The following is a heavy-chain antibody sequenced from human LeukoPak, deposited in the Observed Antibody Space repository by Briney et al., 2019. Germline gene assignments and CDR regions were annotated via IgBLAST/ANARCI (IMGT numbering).Heavy chain of an antibody. V-gene: IGHV3-30*02. CDR1: GFTSSSYG. Sequence: GGSLRLSCAASGFTSSSYGMHWVRQAPGKGLEWVAFIRHDGSNKYYADSLKGRFTISRDNSKNTLYLQMNSLRAGETAVYYCAKGSKLVVITRDHYMAVWGKGTTVTISS. D-gene: IGHD3-22*01. J-gene: IGHJ6*03. CDR2: IRHDGSNK. CDR3: AKGSKLVVITRDHYMAV.